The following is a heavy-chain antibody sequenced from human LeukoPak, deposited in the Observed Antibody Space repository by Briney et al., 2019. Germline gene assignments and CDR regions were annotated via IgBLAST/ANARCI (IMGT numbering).Heavy chain of an antibody. CDR2: MYSSGST. J-gene: IGHJ4*02. Sequence: SETLSLTCTVSGGSISTYYWNWIRQPAGKGLEWIGRMYSSGSTNYNPSLKSRVTMSVDTSKNQFSLKLSSVTAADTAVYYCAREITSGYYFLDYWGQGTLVTVSS. D-gene: IGHD2/OR15-2a*01. CDR1: GGSISTYY. CDR3: AREITSGYYFLDY. V-gene: IGHV4-4*07.